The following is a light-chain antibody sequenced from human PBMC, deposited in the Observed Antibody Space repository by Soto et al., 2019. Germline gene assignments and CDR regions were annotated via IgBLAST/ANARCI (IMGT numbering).Light chain of an antibody. CDR2: GVS. CDR1: QNVHIN. V-gene: IGKV3-15*01. CDR3: QQYETWPRT. J-gene: IGKJ2*01. Sequence: TVMTQSPATLSVSPGDTATLSCRSSQNVHINLAWYQQKPGQAPTLLIYGVSARAPGVPARFSGTGSGTEFTLTIRNLQSEDFGVYYCQQYETWPRTFVQGTKVAIQ.